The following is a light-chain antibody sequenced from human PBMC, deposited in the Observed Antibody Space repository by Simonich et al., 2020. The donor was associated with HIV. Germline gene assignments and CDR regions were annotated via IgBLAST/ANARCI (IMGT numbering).Light chain of an antibody. J-gene: IGLJ7*01. CDR3: AAWDDSLSGAV. Sequence: QSVLTQPPSASGTPGQRVTISCSGSSSNIGDNTVNWYQQLPGTAPKLLIYSNNQRPSGVPDRFSGSNSGTSASLAISGLQSEDGADYYCAAWDDSLSGAVFGGGTQLTVL. CDR2: SNN. V-gene: IGLV1-44*01. CDR1: SSNIGDNT.